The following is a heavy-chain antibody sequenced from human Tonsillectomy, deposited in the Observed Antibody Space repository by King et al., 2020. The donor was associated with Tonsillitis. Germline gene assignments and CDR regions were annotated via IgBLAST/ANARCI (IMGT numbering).Heavy chain of an antibody. CDR3: AKDRWLGDLYGYFDY. V-gene: IGHV3-43*02. J-gene: IGHJ4*02. CDR2: ISGDGDSA. CDR1: GFIFDDYA. D-gene: IGHD3-10*01. Sequence: QLVQSGGGVVQPGGSLRLSCAASGFIFDDYAMHWVRQAPGKGLEGFSLISGDGDSAYFADSVEGRFTIYKDSSKNSLYLQMNSLRTEYTALYYCAKDRWLGDLYGYFDYWGQGTLVTVSS.